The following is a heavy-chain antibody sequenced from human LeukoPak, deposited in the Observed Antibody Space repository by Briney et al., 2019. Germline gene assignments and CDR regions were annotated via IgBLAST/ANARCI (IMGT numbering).Heavy chain of an antibody. Sequence: GGSLRLSCAASGFTFSSYSMNWVRQAPGKGLEWVSCISSSSSYIYYANSVKGRFTISRDNAKNSLYLQMNSLRAEDTAEYYCAKDSDQFSISGPFDYWGQGTLVTVSS. CDR3: AKDSDQFSISGPFDY. V-gene: IGHV3-21*04. CDR1: GFTFSSYS. J-gene: IGHJ4*02. CDR2: ISSSSSYI. D-gene: IGHD2-2*01.